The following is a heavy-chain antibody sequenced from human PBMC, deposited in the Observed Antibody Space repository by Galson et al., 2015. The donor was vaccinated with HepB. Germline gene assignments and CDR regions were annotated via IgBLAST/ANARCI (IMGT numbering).Heavy chain of an antibody. CDR2: IIPIFGTA. CDR1: GGTFSSYA. D-gene: IGHD5-18*01. V-gene: IGHV1-69*13. CDR3: ARGGVDTALDYYYGMDV. Sequence: SVKVSCKASGGTFSSYAISWVRQAPGQGLEWMGGIIPIFGTANYAQKFQGRVTITADGSTSTAYMELSSLRSEDTAVYYCARGGVDTALDYYYGMDVWGQGTTVTVSS. J-gene: IGHJ6*02.